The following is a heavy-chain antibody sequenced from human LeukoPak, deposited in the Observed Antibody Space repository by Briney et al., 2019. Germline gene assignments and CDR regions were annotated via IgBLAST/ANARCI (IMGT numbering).Heavy chain of an antibody. J-gene: IGHJ4*02. Sequence: GGSLRLSCAASGFTFSSYGMHWVRQAPGKGLEWVAFIRYDGSNKYYADSVKGRFTISRDNSKNSLYLQMNSLRAEDTAVYYCATDLVGGDSAFDYWGQGTLVTVSS. CDR1: GFTFSSYG. D-gene: IGHD2-21*02. CDR3: ATDLVGGDSAFDY. CDR2: IRYDGSNK. V-gene: IGHV3-30*02.